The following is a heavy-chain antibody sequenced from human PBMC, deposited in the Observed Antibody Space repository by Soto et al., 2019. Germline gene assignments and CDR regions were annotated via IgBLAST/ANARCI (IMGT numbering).Heavy chain of an antibody. D-gene: IGHD3-9*01. J-gene: IGHJ3*02. V-gene: IGHV3-23*01. CDR3: ARGVGVYYDRYAIDI. CDR1: GFTFSSYA. Sequence: EVQLLESGGGLVQPGGSLRLSCAASGFTFSSYAMSWVRQAPGKGLEWVSGISGSGGNTYYANSVKGRFTISRDNSKNTLYLQVGSLRAEDTAVYFCARGVGVYYDRYAIDIWGQGTTVTVSS. CDR2: ISGSGGNT.